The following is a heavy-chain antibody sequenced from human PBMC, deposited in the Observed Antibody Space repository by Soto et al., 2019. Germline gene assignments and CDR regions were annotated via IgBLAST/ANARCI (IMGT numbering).Heavy chain of an antibody. CDR1: GDSISGYY. CDR2: IYYSGST. V-gene: IGHV4-59*01. D-gene: IGHD2-15*01. J-gene: IGHJ4*02. CDR3: AKYRRTDAEGYTFDY. Sequence: KASETLSLTCTVSGDSISGYYWSWIRQPPGKGLEWIGYIYYSGSTNYNPSLKGRVTMSVDTSKNQFSLKLTSVTAADTAMYFCAKYRRTDAEGYTFDYWGQGALVTVSS.